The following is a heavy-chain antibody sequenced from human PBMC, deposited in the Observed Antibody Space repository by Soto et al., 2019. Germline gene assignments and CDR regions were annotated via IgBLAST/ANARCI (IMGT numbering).Heavy chain of an antibody. Sequence: ASVKVSCKASGYTFSNFAISWVRQAPGQGLEWMGRIIPIFDSTNYAQEFQGRVTITADESTNTAYMELNSLRSEDTAIYYCAKGGKVAADYYGMDVWGHGTTVTVSS. D-gene: IGHD6-13*01. CDR1: GYTFSNFA. CDR3: AKGGKVAADYYGMDV. V-gene: IGHV1-69*13. CDR2: IIPIFDST. J-gene: IGHJ6*02.